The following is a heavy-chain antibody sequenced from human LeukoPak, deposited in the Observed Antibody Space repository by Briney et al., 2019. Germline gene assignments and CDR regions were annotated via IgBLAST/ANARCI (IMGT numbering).Heavy chain of an antibody. V-gene: IGHV4-61*05. CDR3: ARARDYYDSSGAFDI. J-gene: IGHJ3*02. CDR1: GGSISSSSYY. Sequence: SETLSLTCTVSGGSISSSSYYWDWIRQPPGKGLEWIGYMYYIGSTNYNPSLKSRVTILVDTSKKQFSLKLSSVTAADTAVYYCARARDYYDSSGAFDIWGQGTMVTVSS. CDR2: MYYIGST. D-gene: IGHD3-22*01.